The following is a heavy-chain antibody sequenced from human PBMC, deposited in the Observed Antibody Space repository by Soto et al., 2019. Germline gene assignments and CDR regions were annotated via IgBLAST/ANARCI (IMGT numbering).Heavy chain of an antibody. CDR3: AKVHCSSTSCYPLYYYYYGMDV. Sequence: RGALVVSCAASVFTFSNYGMRWVRQAPGRGLESVEVISYDGSNKYYADSVKGRFTISRDNSKNTLYLQMNSLRAEDTAVYYCAKVHCSSTSCYPLYYYYYGMDVWGQGTTVTVSS. CDR1: VFTFSNYG. CDR2: ISYDGSNK. D-gene: IGHD2-2*01. V-gene: IGHV3-30*18. J-gene: IGHJ6*01.